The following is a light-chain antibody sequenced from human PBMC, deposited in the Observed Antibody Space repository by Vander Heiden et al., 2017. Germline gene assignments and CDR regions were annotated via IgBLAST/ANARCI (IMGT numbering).Light chain of an antibody. CDR3: QKENRYSWT. Sequence: DIQMTQSPSTLSASVGDRVTITCRASQSISSWLAWYQQKPGKAPKVLIYKATSLERGVPSRFSGSGSGKEFTLTISSLQPDDFATYYCQKENRYSWTFGQGTKVEIK. J-gene: IGKJ1*01. V-gene: IGKV1-5*03. CDR2: KAT. CDR1: QSISSW.